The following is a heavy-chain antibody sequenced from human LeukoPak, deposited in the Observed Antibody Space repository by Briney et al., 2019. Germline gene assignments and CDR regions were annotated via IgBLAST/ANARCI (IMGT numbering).Heavy chain of an antibody. V-gene: IGHV4-61*01. CDR2: IYYSGST. D-gene: IGHD3-3*01. J-gene: IGHJ5*02. CDR3: ARVGGDYDFWSGYYVVDWFDP. Sequence: SETLSPTCTVSGGSVSSGSYYWSWIRQPPGKGLEWIGYIYYSGSTNYNPSLKSRVTISVDTSKNQFSLKLSSVTAADTAVYYCARVGGDYDFWSGYYVVDWFDPWGQGTLVTVSS. CDR1: GGSVSSGSYY.